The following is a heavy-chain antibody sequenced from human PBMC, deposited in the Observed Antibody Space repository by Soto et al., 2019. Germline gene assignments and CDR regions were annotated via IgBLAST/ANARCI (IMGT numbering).Heavy chain of an antibody. J-gene: IGHJ4*02. CDR1: GGSISRSSYY. D-gene: IGHD2-2*01. V-gene: IGHV4-39*01. CDR2: IYYSGST. Sequence: QLQLQESGPGLVKPSETLSLTCTVSGGSISRSSYYWGWIRQPPGQGLGWVGSIYYSGSTYYNPSLKSRVTISVDTSKNQFSLKMSSVTAADTAVYYCTRLAGGSSSSWDYWGQGSLVTVSS. CDR3: TRLAGGSSSSWDY.